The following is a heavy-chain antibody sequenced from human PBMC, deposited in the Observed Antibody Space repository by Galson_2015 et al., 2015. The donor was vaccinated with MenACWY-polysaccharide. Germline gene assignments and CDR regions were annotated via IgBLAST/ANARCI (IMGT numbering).Heavy chain of an antibody. Sequence: LRLSCAASGFTFTSYAMSWVRQAPGKGLEWVSAIRSSGANTYYADSVKGRFTISRDNSKNMLYLQMNSLRAEDTAVYYCAKDSTDFWSVAGRFDHWGQGTLVTVSS. CDR1: GFTFTSYA. CDR3: AKDSTDFWSVAGRFDH. V-gene: IGHV3-23*01. J-gene: IGHJ5*02. CDR2: IRSSGANT. D-gene: IGHD3-3*01.